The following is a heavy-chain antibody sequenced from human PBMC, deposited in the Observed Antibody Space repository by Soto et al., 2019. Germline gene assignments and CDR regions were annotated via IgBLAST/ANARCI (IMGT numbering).Heavy chain of an antibody. Sequence: EVQLLESGGGLVQPGGSLRLSCAASGFTFSSYAMSWVRQAQGKGLEWVSAISGSGGSTYYADSVKGRFTISRDNSKNTRYLQMNSLRAEDTAVYDCAKGTGYSSSSCWFDPWGQGTLVTVSS. J-gene: IGHJ5*02. CDR2: ISGSGGST. CDR3: AKGTGYSSSSCWFDP. D-gene: IGHD6-6*01. CDR1: GFTFSSYA. V-gene: IGHV3-23*01.